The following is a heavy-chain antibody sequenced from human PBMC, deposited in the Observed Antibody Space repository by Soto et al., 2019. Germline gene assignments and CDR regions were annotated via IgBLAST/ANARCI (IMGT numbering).Heavy chain of an antibody. CDR1: GFTFSSYW. D-gene: IGHD6-13*01. J-gene: IGHJ4*02. Sequence: EVQLVESGGGVVQPGGSLRLSCAASGFTFSSYWMHWVRQAPGKGLVWDSRVNPDGSDTSYADSVKGRFTISRDNAKNTLYLQMNSLRAEDTAVYYCARVAVGSYYFDYWGQGTLLTVSS. CDR2: VNPDGSDT. CDR3: ARVAVGSYYFDY. V-gene: IGHV3-74*01.